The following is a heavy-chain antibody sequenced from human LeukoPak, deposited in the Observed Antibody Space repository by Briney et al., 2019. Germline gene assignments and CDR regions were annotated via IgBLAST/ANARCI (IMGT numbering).Heavy chain of an antibody. CDR2: ISSSSSYI. CDR1: GFTFSSYS. Sequence: GGSLRLSCAASGFTFSSYSMNWVRQAPGKGLEWVSSISSSSSYIYYADSVKGRFTISRDNAKNSLYLQMNSLRAEDTAVYYRARESATAGDFDYWGQGTLVTVSS. CDR3: ARESATAGDFDY. D-gene: IGHD1-26*01. V-gene: IGHV3-21*01. J-gene: IGHJ4*02.